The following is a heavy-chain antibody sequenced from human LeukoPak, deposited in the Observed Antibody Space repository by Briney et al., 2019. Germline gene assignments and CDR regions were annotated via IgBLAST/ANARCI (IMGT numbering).Heavy chain of an antibody. CDR2: IKYDGSRT. D-gene: IGHD3-3*01. Sequence: GRSLRLSCAVSGTTVERHGVHWVRQPPRKGLGWLAFIKYDGSRTDYEDSVEGRFTVSRDNTHNTLYLEMNSLKAEDPAVYYCVKDTIFPVDTFDSWGQGTLLSVSS. CDR3: VKDTIFPVDTFDS. V-gene: IGHV3-30*02. J-gene: IGHJ4*02. CDR1: GTTVERHG.